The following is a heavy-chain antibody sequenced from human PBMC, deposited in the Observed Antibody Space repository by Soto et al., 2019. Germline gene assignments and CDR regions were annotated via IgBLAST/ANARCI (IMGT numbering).Heavy chain of an antibody. CDR1: GFTFSNYA. Sequence: QVQLVESGGGVVQPGTSLRLSCAASGFTFSNYAIHWVRQAPGKGLEWVAFISYDGSNKYYADSVKGRFTISRDNSKNTLYLKMNSPRAEDTAVYYCATKLSSGWYLYFDYWGQGTLVTVSS. CDR2: ISYDGSNK. D-gene: IGHD6-19*01. V-gene: IGHV3-30-3*01. CDR3: ATKLSSGWYLYFDY. J-gene: IGHJ4*02.